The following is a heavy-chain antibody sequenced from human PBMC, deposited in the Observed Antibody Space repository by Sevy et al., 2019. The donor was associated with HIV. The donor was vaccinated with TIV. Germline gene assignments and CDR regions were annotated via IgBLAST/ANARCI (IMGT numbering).Heavy chain of an antibody. CDR3: PTVGLGYYSGSSYYQGDWFDP. D-gene: IGHD2-15*01. Sequence: ASVKVSCKVFGYSLSKLSMHWVRQAPGKGLEWMGSLDPGNGEITYSQTLQGRVTMTEDTSTDTAYMEQSGLTSEDTATYYCPTVGLGYYSGSSYYQGDWFDPWGQGTLVTVSS. V-gene: IGHV1-24*01. CDR2: LDPGNGEI. J-gene: IGHJ5*02. CDR1: GYSLSKLS.